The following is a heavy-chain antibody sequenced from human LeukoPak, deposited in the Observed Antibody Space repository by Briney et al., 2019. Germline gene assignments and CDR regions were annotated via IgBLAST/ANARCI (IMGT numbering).Heavy chain of an antibody. J-gene: IGHJ4*02. CDR1: GFPFSSDG. CDR3: VKAYSGSYSPIDY. V-gene: IGHV3-23*01. D-gene: IGHD1-26*01. Sequence: PGGSLRLSCAASGFPFSSDGMSWVRQAPGKGLEWVSTISGVGTSTYFADSVRGRFTISRDNSKSTLYLQVNSLRAEDTAVYYCVKAYSGSYSPIDYWGQGTLVTVSS. CDR2: ISGVGTST.